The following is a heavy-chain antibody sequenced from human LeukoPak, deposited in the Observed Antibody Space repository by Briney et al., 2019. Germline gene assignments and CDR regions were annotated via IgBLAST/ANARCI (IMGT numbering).Heavy chain of an antibody. CDR2: IIPIFGTA. V-gene: IGHV1-69*13. J-gene: IGHJ4*02. CDR3: ARGNYDILTGYYRGTLDY. D-gene: IGHD3-9*01. CDR1: GGTFSSYA. Sequence: GASVKVPCKASGGTFSSYAISWVRQAPGQGLEWMGGIIPIFGTANYAQKFQGRVTITADESTSTAYMELSSLRSEDTAVYYCARGNYDILTGYYRGTLDYWGQGTLVTVSS.